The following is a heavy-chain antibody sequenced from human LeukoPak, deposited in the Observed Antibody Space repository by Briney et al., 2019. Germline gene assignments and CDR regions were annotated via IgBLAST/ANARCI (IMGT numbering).Heavy chain of an antibody. CDR2: ISPYSGNT. D-gene: IGHD2/OR15-2a*01. Sequence: RASVKVSCKASGYTYVSYGINWVRQAPGQGLEWLGWISPYSGNTNFAQKLQGRLTMTTDPSTNTTYMELTSLRSDDTAVYFCARDSQPRRYFYYFMDVWGRGTTVTVSS. J-gene: IGHJ6*04. V-gene: IGHV1-18*01. CDR3: ARDSQPRRYFYYFMDV. CDR1: GYTYVSYG.